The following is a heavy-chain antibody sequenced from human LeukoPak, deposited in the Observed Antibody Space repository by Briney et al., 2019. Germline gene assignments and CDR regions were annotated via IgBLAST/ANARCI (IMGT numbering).Heavy chain of an antibody. Sequence: SETLSLTCTVSGGSISISNYYWGWIRQFPGRGLEWIGSVYYKGNTYYIPSLKSRLTVLVDTSKNHFSLKLTSVTAADTAIYYCARVGGGSYGGRVFDYWGQGALVTVSS. V-gene: IGHV4-39*07. CDR2: VYYKGNT. CDR3: ARVGGGSYGGRVFDY. J-gene: IGHJ4*02. CDR1: GGSISISNYY. D-gene: IGHD2-21*01.